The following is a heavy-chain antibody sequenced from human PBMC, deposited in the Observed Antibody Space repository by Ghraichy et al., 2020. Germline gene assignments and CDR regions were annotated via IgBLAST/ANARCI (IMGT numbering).Heavy chain of an antibody. Sequence: ASVKVSCKASGYTFTSYGISWVRQAPGQGLAWMGWISAYNGNTKYAQNLQGRVTMTTDTSTSTAYMDLRYLRSDDTAVYFCARESRPFGLVIPHYGVDVWGQGTTVTVS. CDR1: GYTFTSYG. CDR2: ISAYNGNT. V-gene: IGHV1-18*04. CDR3: ARESRPFGLVIPHYGVDV. D-gene: IGHD3-3*01. J-gene: IGHJ6*02.